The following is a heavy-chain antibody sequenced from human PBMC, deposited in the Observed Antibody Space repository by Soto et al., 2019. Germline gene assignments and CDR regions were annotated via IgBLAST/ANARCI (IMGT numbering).Heavy chain of an antibody. CDR2: IYHTGST. Sequence: SETLSLTCSVSGGSISTVGHYWTWIRQPPGKGLEWIGSIYHTGSTYYSKSLRSRLTMSVDTSKSQFSLRLSSVTAADTAVYYCSRATGTLRSRNCDYWGQGSLVTVSS. CDR1: GGSISTVGHY. V-gene: IGHV4-31*03. D-gene: IGHD1-1*01. J-gene: IGHJ4*02. CDR3: SRATGTLRSRNCDY.